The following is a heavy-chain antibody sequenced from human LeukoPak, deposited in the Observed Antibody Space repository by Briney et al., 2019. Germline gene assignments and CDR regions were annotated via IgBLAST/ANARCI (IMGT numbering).Heavy chain of an antibody. CDR2: ISGSGADT. CDR1: GLAFSSST. Sequence: PGGSLRLSCAASGLAFSSSTMSWVRQAPGKGLECVSIISGSGADTYYTDSVTGRFTISRDNSKNTLFLQMNTLRADDTAVYYCAGRPSGAGLAPLDYWGQGALVTVSS. D-gene: IGHD1-14*01. V-gene: IGHV3-23*01. J-gene: IGHJ4*02. CDR3: AGRPSGAGLAPLDY.